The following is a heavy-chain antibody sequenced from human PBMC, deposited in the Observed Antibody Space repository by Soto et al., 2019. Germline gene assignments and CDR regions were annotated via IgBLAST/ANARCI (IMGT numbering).Heavy chain of an antibody. J-gene: IGHJ4*02. CDR2: ISAYNGNT. Sequence: GASVKVSCKASGYTFTSYGISWVRQAPGQGLEWMGWISAYNGNTNYAQKFQGRVTMTADKSTSTAYMELSSLRSEDTAVYYCARDLYGGNSFFDYWGQGTLVTVSS. D-gene: IGHD4-17*01. CDR3: ARDLYGGNSFFDY. V-gene: IGHV1-18*01. CDR1: GYTFTSYG.